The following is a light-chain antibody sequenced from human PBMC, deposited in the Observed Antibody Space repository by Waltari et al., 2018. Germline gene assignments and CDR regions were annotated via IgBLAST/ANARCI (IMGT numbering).Light chain of an antibody. V-gene: IGKV3-20*01. CDR3: QHYVRLPAT. CDR2: GTS. CDR1: QSVSRA. Sequence: EIVWTQSPGTLSLSPGERATLSCRASQSVSRALAWYQQKPGQAPRLLIYGTSNRATGIPGRFSGSGSGTDCSITISGLEPEDVAVYFCQHYVRLPATFGQGTKVEIK. J-gene: IGKJ1*01.